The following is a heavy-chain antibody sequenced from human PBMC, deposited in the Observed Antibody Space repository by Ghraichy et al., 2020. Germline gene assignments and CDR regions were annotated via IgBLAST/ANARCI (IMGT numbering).Heavy chain of an antibody. CDR1: GDSVSNNGAT. CDR3: VRDGYWGV. J-gene: IGHJ6*04. V-gene: IGHV6-1*01. CDR2: TYYRSKWYS. Sequence: SQNLSLTCAISGDSVSNNGATWNWIRQSPSRGLEWLGRTYYRSKWYSDYALSVQSRITVNADTSKNQFSLQLNSVTPEDTAVYYCVRDGYWGVWGKGTTVTVSS. D-gene: IGHD2-15*01.